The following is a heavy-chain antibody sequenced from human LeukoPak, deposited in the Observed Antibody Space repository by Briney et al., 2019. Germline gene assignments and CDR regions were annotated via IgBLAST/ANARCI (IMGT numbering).Heavy chain of an antibody. Sequence: GGSLRLSCAASGFIFSSYAMSWVRQAPGKGLEWVSAISGSGGSTYYADSVKGRFTISRDNSKNTLYLQMNSLRAEDTAVYYCAKDSSGDYDFWSGYSPFDYWGQGTLVTVSS. D-gene: IGHD3-3*01. V-gene: IGHV3-23*01. J-gene: IGHJ4*02. CDR1: GFIFSSYA. CDR3: AKDSSGDYDFWSGYSPFDY. CDR2: ISGSGGST.